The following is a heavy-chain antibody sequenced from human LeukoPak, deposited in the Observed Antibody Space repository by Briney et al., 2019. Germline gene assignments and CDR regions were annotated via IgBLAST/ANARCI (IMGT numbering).Heavy chain of an antibody. V-gene: IGHV4-4*09. Sequence: SETLSLTCTVSGGSISSYYWSWIRQPPGKGLEWIGYIYTGGSTNYNPSLKSRVTISVDTSKNQFSLKLSSVTAADTAVYYYARHEALGYCSSTSCYPEYYFDYWGQGTLVTVSS. CDR1: GGSISSYY. D-gene: IGHD2-2*01. J-gene: IGHJ4*02. CDR2: IYTGGST. CDR3: ARHEALGYCSSTSCYPEYYFDY.